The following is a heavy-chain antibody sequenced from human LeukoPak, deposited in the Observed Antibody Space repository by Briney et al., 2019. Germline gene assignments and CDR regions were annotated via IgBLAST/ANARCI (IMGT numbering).Heavy chain of an antibody. Sequence: GGSLRLSCAASGFTFSAYNMIWVRRAPGKGLEWLSYISGSSSAIYYADSVQGRFTISRDNAKNSLSLQMSSLRVEDTAVYYCVRDRTLGVRDGFILAWGQGTLVTVSS. CDR1: GFTFSAYN. CDR2: ISGSSSAI. J-gene: IGHJ5*02. D-gene: IGHD5-24*01. V-gene: IGHV3-48*01. CDR3: VRDRTLGVRDGFILA.